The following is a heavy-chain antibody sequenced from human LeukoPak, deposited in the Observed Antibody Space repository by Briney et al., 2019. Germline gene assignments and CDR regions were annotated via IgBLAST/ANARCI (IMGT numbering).Heavy chain of an antibody. J-gene: IGHJ4*02. CDR3: ARAPNYVWGSYRSVSNFIDY. CDR2: INPNSGGT. V-gene: IGHV1-2*02. Sequence: ASVKVSCKASGYTFTGYYMHWVRQAPGQGLEWMGWINPNSGGTNYAQKFQGRVTMTRDTSISTAYMELSRLRSDDTAVYYCARAPNYVWGSYRSVSNFIDYWGQGTLVTVSS. D-gene: IGHD3-16*02. CDR1: GYTFTGYY.